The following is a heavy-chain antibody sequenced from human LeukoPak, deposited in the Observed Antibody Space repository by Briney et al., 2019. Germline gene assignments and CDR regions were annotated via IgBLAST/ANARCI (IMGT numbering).Heavy chain of an antibody. CDR1: GFTLDDYG. V-gene: IGHV3-23*01. Sequence: GGSLRLSCAASGFTLDDYGMSWVRQAPGKGLEWVSTINKSGGITYYADSVKGRFTISRDNSKNTLYLQMDSPGAEDTAVYYCAKAFSSAYDYGPTDSWGQGTLVTVSS. D-gene: IGHD4/OR15-4a*01. CDR3: AKAFSSAYDYGPTDS. J-gene: IGHJ4*02. CDR2: INKSGGIT.